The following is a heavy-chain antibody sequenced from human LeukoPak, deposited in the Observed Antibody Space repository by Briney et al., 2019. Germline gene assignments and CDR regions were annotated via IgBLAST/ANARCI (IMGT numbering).Heavy chain of an antibody. Sequence: GSLRLSCAASGFTFSTYGMTWVRQPPGKGLEWIGRINHSGSTNYSPSLKSRATISVDTSKSQFSLKLNSMTAADTAVYYCARGEGARDGYNYEGPFYFDYWGQGTLVTVSS. CDR2: INHSGST. CDR3: ARGEGARDGYNYEGPFYFDY. D-gene: IGHD5-24*01. CDR1: GFTFSTYG. J-gene: IGHJ4*02. V-gene: IGHV4-34*01.